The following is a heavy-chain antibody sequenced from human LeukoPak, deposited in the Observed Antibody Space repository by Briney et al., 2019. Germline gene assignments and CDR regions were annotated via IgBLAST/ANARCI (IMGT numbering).Heavy chain of an antibody. Sequence: GESLKISCEVSGHRFTNHWIGWVRQMPGKGLEWMGIINLGDSDTKYSPSFQGQVAISLDKSISTAYLQWRSLKASDTAMYYCARRPYSGSPNWFDPWGQGTLVTVSS. V-gene: IGHV5-51*01. CDR1: GHRFTNHW. CDR2: INLGDSDT. J-gene: IGHJ5*02. D-gene: IGHD1-26*01. CDR3: ARRPYSGSPNWFDP.